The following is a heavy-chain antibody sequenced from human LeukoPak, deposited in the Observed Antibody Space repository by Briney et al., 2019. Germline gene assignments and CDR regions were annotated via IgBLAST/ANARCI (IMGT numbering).Heavy chain of an antibody. D-gene: IGHD5-24*01. CDR1: GFTFDDYA. Sequence: GGSLRLSCAASGFTFDDYAMHWVRQAPGKGLEWVSGTSWNSGGIGYADSVKGRFTISRDNAKNSLYLQMNSLRAEDTALYYCAKDGGMATASPFDYWGQGTLVTVSS. CDR3: AKDGGMATASPFDY. CDR2: TSWNSGGI. J-gene: IGHJ4*02. V-gene: IGHV3-9*01.